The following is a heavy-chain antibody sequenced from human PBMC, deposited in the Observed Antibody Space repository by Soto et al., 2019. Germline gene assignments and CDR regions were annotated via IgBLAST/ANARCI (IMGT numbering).Heavy chain of an antibody. V-gene: IGHV3-53*01. CDR2: IYSGGST. J-gene: IGHJ6*02. Sequence: GGSLRLSCAASGFTVSSNYMSWVRQAPGKGLEWVSVIYSGGSTYYADSGKGRFTISRDNSKNTLYLQMNSLRAEDTAVYYCARMPEPGIAAAGKLYYYGMDVWGQGTTVTVSS. D-gene: IGHD6-13*01. CDR1: GFTVSSNY. CDR3: ARMPEPGIAAAGKLYYYGMDV.